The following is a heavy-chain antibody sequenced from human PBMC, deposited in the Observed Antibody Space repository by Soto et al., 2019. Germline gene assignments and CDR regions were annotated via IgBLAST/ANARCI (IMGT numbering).Heavy chain of an antibody. V-gene: IGHV4-34*01. CDR1: GGSFSGYY. D-gene: IGHD6-6*01. CDR2: INHSGST. CDR3: ARGLRQLVNYYYYGMDV. Sequence: QVQLQQWGAGLLKPSETLSLTCAVYGGSFSGYYWSWIRQPPGKGLEWIGEINHSGSTNYNPSLKSRVTISVDTSKNQFSLKLSSVTAADTAVYYCARGLRQLVNYYYYGMDVWGQGTTVTVSS. J-gene: IGHJ6*02.